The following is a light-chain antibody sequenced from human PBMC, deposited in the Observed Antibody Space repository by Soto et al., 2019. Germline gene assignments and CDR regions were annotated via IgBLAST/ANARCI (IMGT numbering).Light chain of an antibody. J-gene: IGLJ1*01. V-gene: IGLV2-14*01. CDR1: SRVVGGYNY. CDR3: SSYTSSSTYV. Sequence: QSVLTQPSSVSGSPGHSITISCPGTSRVVGGYNYVSWYQQHPGKVPKLMIYDVSNRPSGVSNRFSGSKSGNTASLTISGLQGEDEADYYCSSYTSSSTYVFGTGTKVTVL. CDR2: DVS.